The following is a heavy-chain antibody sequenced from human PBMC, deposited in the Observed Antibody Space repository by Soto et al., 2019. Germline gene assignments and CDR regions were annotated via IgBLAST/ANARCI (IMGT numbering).Heavy chain of an antibody. Sequence: QVQLVQSGAEVKKPGASVKVSCKASGYPFTNFYMHWLGQAPGQGLEWMGVIEPSDGSTIYAQKFQGRVTMTRDTSTSAVYMELSSLRSEDTAVYYCARVGAYSDYWSGYYTSLDYWGQGTLVTVSS. CDR3: ARVGAYSDYWSGYYTSLDY. J-gene: IGHJ4*02. D-gene: IGHD3-3*01. CDR1: GYPFTNFY. CDR2: IEPSDGST. V-gene: IGHV1-46*01.